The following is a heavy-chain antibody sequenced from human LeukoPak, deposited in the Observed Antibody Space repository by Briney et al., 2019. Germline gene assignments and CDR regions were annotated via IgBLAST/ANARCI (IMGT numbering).Heavy chain of an antibody. J-gene: IGHJ4*02. CDR2: IWYDGSNR. D-gene: IGHD3-10*01. Sequence: PGRSLRLSCAASGFTFSSYGMHWVRQAPGKGLEWVALIWYDGSNRYYADSVKGRFTISKDTSKNTLYLQMDSLRAEDTAVYYCAKDRRSSGNYYFECWGQGTLVTVSS. V-gene: IGHV3-33*06. CDR1: GFTFSSYG. CDR3: AKDRRSSGNYYFEC.